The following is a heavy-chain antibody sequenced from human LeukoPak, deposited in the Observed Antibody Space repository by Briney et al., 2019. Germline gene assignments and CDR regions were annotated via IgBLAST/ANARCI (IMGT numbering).Heavy chain of an antibody. CDR3: ARISSSNWYNERGAFDV. CDR1: GYSISSGYY. D-gene: IGHD6-13*01. J-gene: IGHJ3*01. Sequence: SETLSLTCTVSGYSISSGYYWGWIRQPPGKGLEWIGSIYHSGSTYYNPSLKSRVTISVDTSKNQFSLKLRSVTAADTAVYYCARISSSNWYNERGAFDVWGQGTMVTVSS. V-gene: IGHV4-38-2*02. CDR2: IYHSGST.